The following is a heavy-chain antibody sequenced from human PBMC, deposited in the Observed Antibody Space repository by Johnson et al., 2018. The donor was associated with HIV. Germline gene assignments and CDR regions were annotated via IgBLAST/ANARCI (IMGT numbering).Heavy chain of an antibody. V-gene: IGHV3-33*01. J-gene: IGHJ3*02. D-gene: IGHD2-15*01. Sequence: QVQLVESGGGVVQPGRSLRLSCAASGFTFSNYGMHWVRQAPGKGLEWVAVIWFDGNNKHYSDSVKGRFTISRDNSNNILYLQMNSLRVEDTAVYYCARGIGAAADPDAFDIWGQGTLVSVS. CDR2: IWFDGNNK. CDR1: GFTFSNYG. CDR3: ARGIGAAADPDAFDI.